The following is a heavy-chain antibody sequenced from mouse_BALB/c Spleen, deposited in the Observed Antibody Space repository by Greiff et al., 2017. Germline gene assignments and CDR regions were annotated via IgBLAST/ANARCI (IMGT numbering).Heavy chain of an antibody. J-gene: IGHJ1*01. CDR2: IDPSDSYT. V-gene: IGHV1S127*01. CDR1: GYTFTSYW. D-gene: IGHD2-4*01. CDR3: TRYLITTSYWYFDV. Sequence: QVQLQQPGAELVKPGASVKMSCKASGYTFTSYWMHWVKQRPGQGLEWIGVIDPSDSYTSYNQKFKGKATLTVDTSSSTAYMQLSSLTSEDSAVYYCTRYLITTSYWYFDVWGAGTTVTVSS.